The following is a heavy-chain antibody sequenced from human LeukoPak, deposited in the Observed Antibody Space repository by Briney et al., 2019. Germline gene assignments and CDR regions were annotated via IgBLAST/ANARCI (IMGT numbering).Heavy chain of an antibody. CDR2: ISGSGGST. D-gene: IGHD1-26*01. CDR3: AKRELLPRDAFDI. Sequence: PGRSLRLPCAASGFTLSSYAMHWVRQAPGKGLERVSAISGSGGSTYYADSVKGRFTISRDNSKNTLYLQMNSLRAEDTAVYYCAKRELLPRDAFDIWGQGTMVTVSS. J-gene: IGHJ3*02. V-gene: IGHV3-23*01. CDR1: GFTLSSYA.